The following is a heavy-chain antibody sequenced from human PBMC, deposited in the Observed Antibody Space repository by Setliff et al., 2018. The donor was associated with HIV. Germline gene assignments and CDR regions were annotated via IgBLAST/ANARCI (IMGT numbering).Heavy chain of an antibody. CDR3: ARPHSGRGGGAWFDP. Sequence: PSETLSLTCRVYGGSITSGNYYWGWIRQAPGKGLEWIASMIYGGDTWYNPSLKSRVTIYVDTANNEISLRLSSVTAEDTAVYRCARPHSGRGGGAWFDPWGPETLLVTVSS. J-gene: IGHJ5*02. CDR2: MIYGGDT. CDR1: GGSITSGNYY. D-gene: IGHD6-19*01. V-gene: IGHV4-39*01.